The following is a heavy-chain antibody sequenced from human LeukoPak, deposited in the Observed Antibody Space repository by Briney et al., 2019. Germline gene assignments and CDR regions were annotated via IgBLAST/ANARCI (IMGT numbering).Heavy chain of an antibody. J-gene: IGHJ6*03. CDR1: GGSISSYY. V-gene: IGHV4-59*12. Sequence: SETLSLTCTVSGGSISSYYWSWIRQPPGEGLEWIGYIYYSGSTNYNPSLKSRVTISADTSKNQFSLKLSSVTAADTAVYYCAREVYSYGPYYYYYMDVWGKGTTVTVSS. CDR3: AREVYSYGPYYYYYMDV. CDR2: IYYSGST. D-gene: IGHD5-18*01.